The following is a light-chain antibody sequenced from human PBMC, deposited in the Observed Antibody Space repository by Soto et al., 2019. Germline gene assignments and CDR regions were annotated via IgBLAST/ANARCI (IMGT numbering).Light chain of an antibody. V-gene: IGKV1-5*03. CDR1: QSITNW. Sequence: DIQMTQSPSTLSASVGDRVTITCRASQSITNWLAWYQQKPGKAPKLLIYKASTLEGGVPSRFSGSGSGTEFTLTIRSLQPDDFATYYCQQYNSYPYTFGQGTKLEIK. CDR2: KAS. J-gene: IGKJ2*01. CDR3: QQYNSYPYT.